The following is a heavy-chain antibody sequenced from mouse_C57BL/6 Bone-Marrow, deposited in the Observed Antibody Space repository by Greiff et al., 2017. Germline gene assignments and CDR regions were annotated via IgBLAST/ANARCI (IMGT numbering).Heavy chain of an antibody. V-gene: IGHV5-15*01. Sequence: EVKVVESGGGLVQPGGSLKLSCAASGFTFSDSGMAWVRQAPRKGPEWVAFISNLAYSIYYADPVTGRFTISRENAKNTLYLERSSLRSEDTAMYYCARRDYDEGFAYWGQGTLVTVSA. CDR3: ARRDYDEGFAY. CDR1: GFTFSDSG. D-gene: IGHD2-4*01. J-gene: IGHJ3*01. CDR2: ISNLAYSI.